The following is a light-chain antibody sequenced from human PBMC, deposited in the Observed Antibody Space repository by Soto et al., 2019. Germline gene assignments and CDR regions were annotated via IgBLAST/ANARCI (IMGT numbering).Light chain of an antibody. CDR1: QSVNSN. V-gene: IGKV3-15*01. J-gene: IGKJ4*01. CDR2: GAS. Sequence: RVMTQSPATLSVSPGERATLSCRASQSVNSNLAWYQQKPGQAPRLLIYGASTRATGIPARFSGSGSGTEFTLTISSLQSEDFAFYYCQQYNNWPLTFGGGTKVAIK. CDR3: QQYNNWPLT.